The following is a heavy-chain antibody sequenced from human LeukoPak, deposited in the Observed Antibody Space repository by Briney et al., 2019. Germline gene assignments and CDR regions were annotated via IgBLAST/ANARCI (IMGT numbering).Heavy chain of an antibody. J-gene: IGHJ6*03. CDR1: GFTFSSYL. CDR3: TTLDSGYRYYYYYMDV. V-gene: IGHV3-7*01. CDR2: INQDGSEK. D-gene: IGHD5-12*01. Sequence: AGGSLRLSCAASGFTFSSYLMSWVRQAPGKGLEWVANINQDGSEKYYVDSVKGRFTISRDNAKNSLYLQMNSLRAEDTAVYYCTTLDSGYRYYYYYMDVWGKGTTVTVSS.